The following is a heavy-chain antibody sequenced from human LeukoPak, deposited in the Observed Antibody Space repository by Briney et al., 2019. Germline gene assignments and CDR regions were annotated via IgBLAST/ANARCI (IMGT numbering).Heavy chain of an antibody. J-gene: IGHJ4*02. D-gene: IGHD6-19*01. Sequence: GASVKVSCKTSGYTFTTYDINWVRQATGQGLEWMGWISAYNGNTNYAQKLQGRVTMTTDTSTSTAYMELRSLRSDDTAVYYCARDYSSGWPNFDYWGQGTLVTVSS. V-gene: IGHV1-18*01. CDR3: ARDYSSGWPNFDY. CDR2: ISAYNGNT. CDR1: GYTFTTYD.